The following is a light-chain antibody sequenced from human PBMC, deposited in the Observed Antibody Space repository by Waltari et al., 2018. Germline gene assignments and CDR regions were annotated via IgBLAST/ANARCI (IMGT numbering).Light chain of an antibody. Sequence: DIQMTQSPSSLSASVGDTVTITCRASQTVSTFLNWYQQKSGRAPKLLIYSASTLQSGVPSRFSGSGSGTEFTLTITSLQPEDFATYYCLQHNTYPWTFGQGTKVEIK. J-gene: IGKJ1*01. CDR1: QTVSTF. CDR2: SAS. V-gene: IGKV1-17*01. CDR3: LQHNTYPWT.